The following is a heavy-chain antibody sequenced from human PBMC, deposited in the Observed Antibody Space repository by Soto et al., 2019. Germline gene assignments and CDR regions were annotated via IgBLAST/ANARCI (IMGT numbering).Heavy chain of an antibody. CDR1: SGSITTDY. J-gene: IGHJ2*01. D-gene: IGHD5-12*01. CDR3: ARVKATYNWFFAL. Sequence: PSETLSLTCTVSSGSITTDYWTWIRQPPGAGLEWVGYMFHSGRPSYNPSLESRLTMSLDTSRNQFSLKLSSVTAADTAVYYCARVKATYNWFFALWGHGTLVTVSS. V-gene: IGHV4-59*01. CDR2: MFHSGRP.